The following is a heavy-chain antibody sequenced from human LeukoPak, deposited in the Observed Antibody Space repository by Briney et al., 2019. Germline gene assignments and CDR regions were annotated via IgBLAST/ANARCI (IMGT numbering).Heavy chain of an antibody. V-gene: IGHV4-59*01. J-gene: IGHJ4*02. CDR1: GVSISSYY. CDR3: AASVEMATSFDY. Sequence: SETLSLTCTVSGVSISSYYWSWIRQPPGKGLEWIGYIYYSGSTNYNPSLKSLVTISVDTSKNQFSLKLSSVTAADTAVYYCAASVEMATSFDYWGQGTLVTVSS. D-gene: IGHD5-24*01. CDR2: IYYSGST.